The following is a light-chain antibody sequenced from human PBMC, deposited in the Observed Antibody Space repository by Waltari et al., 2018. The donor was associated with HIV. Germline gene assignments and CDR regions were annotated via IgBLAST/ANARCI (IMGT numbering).Light chain of an antibody. CDR3: QQYNSYPWT. CDR1: QNINNW. J-gene: IGKJ1*01. Sequence: DIQMTQSPSTLSASVGDRVTITCRASQNINNWLAWYQQKPGKAPKLLIYEASSLEGGVSSRFSGSGSGTEFTLTISSLQPDDFATYYCQQYNSYPWTFGQGTKVEIK. V-gene: IGKV1-5*03. CDR2: EAS.